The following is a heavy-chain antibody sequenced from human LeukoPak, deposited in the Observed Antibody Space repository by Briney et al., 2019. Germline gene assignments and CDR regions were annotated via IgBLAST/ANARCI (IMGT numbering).Heavy chain of an antibody. V-gene: IGHV4-59*01. CDR2: IYYSGST. J-gene: IGHJ6*03. CDR3: ARVRRVGVPAAILYYYYMDV. Sequence: PSETLSLTCTVSGGSISSYYWSWIRQPPGKGLEWIGYIYYSGSTNYNPSLKSRVTISVDTSKNQFSLKLSSVTAADTAVYYCARVRRVGVPAAILYYYYMDVWGKGTTVTVSS. D-gene: IGHD2-2*01. CDR1: GGSISSYY.